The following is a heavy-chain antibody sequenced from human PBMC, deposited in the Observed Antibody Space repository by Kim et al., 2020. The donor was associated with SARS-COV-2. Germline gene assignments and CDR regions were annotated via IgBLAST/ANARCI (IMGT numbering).Heavy chain of an antibody. CDR2: ISYDGSNK. CDR3: AKVAPSGSSNY. Sequence: GGSLRLSCAASGFTFSSYGMHWVRQAPGKGLEWVAVISYDGSNKYYADSVKGRFTISRDNSKNTLYLQMNSLRAEDTAVYYCAKVAPSGSSNYWGQGTLVTVSS. CDR1: GFTFSSYG. D-gene: IGHD1-26*01. V-gene: IGHV3-30*18. J-gene: IGHJ4*02.